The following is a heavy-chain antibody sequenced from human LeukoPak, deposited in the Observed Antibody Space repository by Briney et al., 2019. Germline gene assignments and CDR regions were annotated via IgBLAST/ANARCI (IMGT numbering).Heavy chain of an antibody. Sequence: ASVKVSCKASGYTFTSKGITWLRKPIEQGLNWLGWMNPNSGNTGYAQKFQGRVTITRNTSISTAYMELSSLRSEDTAVYYCARAGGVLEWLLYWGQGTLVTVSS. D-gene: IGHD3-3*01. CDR3: ARAGGVLEWLLY. CDR2: MNPNSGNT. CDR1: GYTFTSKG. V-gene: IGHV1-8*03. J-gene: IGHJ4*02.